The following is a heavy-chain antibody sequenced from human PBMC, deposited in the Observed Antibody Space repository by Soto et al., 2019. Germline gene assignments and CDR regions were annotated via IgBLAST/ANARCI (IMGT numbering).Heavy chain of an antibody. Sequence: PSETLSLTCAVYGGSFSGYYWSWIRQPPGKGLEWIGEINHSGSTNYNPSLKSRVTISVDTSKNQFSLKLSSVTAADTAVYYCARVPVDTAMVTRYYYYGMDVWGQGTTVTVSS. V-gene: IGHV4-34*01. CDR3: ARVPVDTAMVTRYYYYGMDV. J-gene: IGHJ6*02. CDR1: GGSFSGYY. D-gene: IGHD5-18*01. CDR2: INHSGST.